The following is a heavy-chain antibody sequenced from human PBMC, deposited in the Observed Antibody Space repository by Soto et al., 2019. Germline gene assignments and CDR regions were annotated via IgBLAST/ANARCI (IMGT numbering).Heavy chain of an antibody. CDR3: ARRDKMVTGGNYYYGMDV. V-gene: IGHV5-51*01. J-gene: IGHJ6*02. CDR1: GYSFTSYW. Sequence: PGESLKISCKGSGYSFTSYWIGWVRQMPGKGLEWMGIIYPGDSDTRYSPSFQGQVTISADKPISTAYLHWSSLKASDTAIYYCARRDKMVTGGNYYYGMDVWGQGTTVTVSS. D-gene: IGHD2-8*01. CDR2: IYPGDSDT.